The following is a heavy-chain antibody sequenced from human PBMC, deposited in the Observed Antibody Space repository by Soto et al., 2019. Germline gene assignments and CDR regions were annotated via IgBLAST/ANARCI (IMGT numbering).Heavy chain of an antibody. CDR1: GDSISACS. V-gene: IGHV4-59*01. Sequence: PSETLSLTCTVSGDSISACSWSWVRQPPGKGLEWIGNIHYNGNTKYNPSLKSRVSMSVDTSKNQFSLRLISVTAADTAKYFCAREGNLGRWLQPLDFWGQGTLVTVSS. CDR3: AREGNLGRWLQPLDF. CDR2: IHYNGNT. D-gene: IGHD5-12*01. J-gene: IGHJ4*02.